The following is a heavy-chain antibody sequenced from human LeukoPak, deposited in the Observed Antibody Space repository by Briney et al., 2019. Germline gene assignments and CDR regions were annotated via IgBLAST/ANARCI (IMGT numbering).Heavy chain of an antibody. Sequence: GGSLRLSCAASGFTFSSYDMHWVRQATGKGLEWVSAIGTAGDTYYPGSVKGRFTISRENAKNSLYLQMNSLRAGDTAVYYCARGAVAGTKLIYWGQGTLVTVSS. CDR3: ARGAVAGTKLIY. J-gene: IGHJ4*02. CDR1: GFTFSSYD. D-gene: IGHD6-19*01. V-gene: IGHV3-13*01. CDR2: IGTAGDT.